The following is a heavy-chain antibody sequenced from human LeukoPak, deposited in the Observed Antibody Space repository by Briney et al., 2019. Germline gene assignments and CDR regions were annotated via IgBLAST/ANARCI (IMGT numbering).Heavy chain of an antibody. V-gene: IGHV3-23*01. CDR2: TSAGGDIT. J-gene: IGHJ4*02. CDR1: GFTFSDHA. CDR3: AYLDSSGFYYGRLRY. Sequence: WGSLRLSCAASGFTFSDHAMTWVRQTLAKGLESVSSTSAGGDITHYAESVKGRFTISRDNSKSTLYLQMNSLRAEDTAIYFCAYLDSSGFYYGRLRYWGQGTPVTVSS. D-gene: IGHD3-22*01.